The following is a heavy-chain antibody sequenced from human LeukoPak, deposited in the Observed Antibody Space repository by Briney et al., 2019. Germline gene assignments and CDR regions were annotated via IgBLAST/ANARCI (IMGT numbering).Heavy chain of an antibody. Sequence: PGGSLRLSCAASGFTFSGSTMHWVRQASGKGLEWVGRIRSKANSYATAYAASVKGRFTVSRDDSKNTAYLQMNSLKSEDTAVYYCASPPIYDSSGLTYWGQGTLVTVSS. D-gene: IGHD3-22*01. CDR2: IRSKANSYAT. V-gene: IGHV3-73*01. CDR3: ASPPIYDSSGLTY. CDR1: GFTFSGST. J-gene: IGHJ4*02.